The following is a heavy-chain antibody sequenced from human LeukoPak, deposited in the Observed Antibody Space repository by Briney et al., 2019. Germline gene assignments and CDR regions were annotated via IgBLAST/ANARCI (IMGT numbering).Heavy chain of an antibody. V-gene: IGHV1-46*04. J-gene: IGHJ6*02. CDR3: ARDRHDSYYGLDV. CDR2: INPSGGST. CDR1: GYTFTIYY. Sequence: ASVKVSCKASGYTFTIYYMRWVRQAPGQGLEWMGVINPSGGSTTYAQKLQGRVTMTRDTSTSTVYMDLSSLRSEDTAVYYCARDRHDSYYGLDVWGQGTTVTVSS.